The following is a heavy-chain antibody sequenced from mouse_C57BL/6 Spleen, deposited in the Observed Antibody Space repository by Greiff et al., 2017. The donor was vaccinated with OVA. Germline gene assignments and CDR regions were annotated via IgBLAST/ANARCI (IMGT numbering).Heavy chain of an antibody. V-gene: IGHV5-9-1*02. J-gene: IGHJ3*01. CDR1: GFTFSSYA. CDR3: TRVNWDGAWFAY. CDR2: ISSGGDYI. D-gene: IGHD4-1*02. Sequence: EVHLVESGEGLVKPGGSLKLSCAASGFTFSSYAMSWVRQTPEKRLEWVAYISSGGDYIYYADTVKGRFTISRDNARNTLYLQMSSLKSEDTAMYYCTRVNWDGAWFAYWGQGTLVTVSA.